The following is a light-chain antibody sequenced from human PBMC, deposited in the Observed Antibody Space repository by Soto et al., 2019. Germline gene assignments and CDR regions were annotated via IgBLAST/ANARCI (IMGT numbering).Light chain of an antibody. CDR2: DAS. Sequence: DIPMTQAPSTLSASVGDRVTITCRASQSGSSWLAWYQQKPGKAPKLLIYDASSLESGVPSRFSGSGSGTEFTLTISSLQPDDFATYYCQQYTSFSWTFGQGNKVVIK. J-gene: IGKJ1*01. CDR3: QQYTSFSWT. CDR1: QSGSSW. V-gene: IGKV1-5*01.